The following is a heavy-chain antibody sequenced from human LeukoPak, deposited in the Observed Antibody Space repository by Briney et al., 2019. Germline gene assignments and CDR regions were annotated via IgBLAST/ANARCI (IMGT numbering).Heavy chain of an antibody. CDR2: IYYSGST. D-gene: IGHD3-22*01. Sequence: PSETLSLTCTLSGDYISSSSYYWGWIRQPPGKGPEWIGDIYYSGSTYYNASLKGRVSISIDTSNNHFSLHLRSLTAADTALYYCARRRYYDSTGYLDWGHGTLVTVSS. CDR1: GDYISSSSYY. CDR3: ARRRYYDSTGYLD. J-gene: IGHJ1*01. V-gene: IGHV4-39*02.